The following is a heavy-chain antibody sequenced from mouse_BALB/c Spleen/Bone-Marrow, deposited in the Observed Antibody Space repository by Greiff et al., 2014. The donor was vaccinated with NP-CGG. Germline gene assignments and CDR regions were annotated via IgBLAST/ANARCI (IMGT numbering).Heavy chain of an antibody. CDR1: GFTFSDYY. Sequence: EVKLVESGGGLVKPGGSLKLSCAASGFTFSDYYMYWVRQTPEKRLEWVATISDGGSYTYYPDSVKGRFTISRDNAKNNLYLQMSSLKSEDTAMYYCARGSSYFDYWGRGTTLTVSS. CDR3: ARGSSYFDY. J-gene: IGHJ2*01. D-gene: IGHD1-1*01. V-gene: IGHV5-4*02. CDR2: ISDGGSYT.